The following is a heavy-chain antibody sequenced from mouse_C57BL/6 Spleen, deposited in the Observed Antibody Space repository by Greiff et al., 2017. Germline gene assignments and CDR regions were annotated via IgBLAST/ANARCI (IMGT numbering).Heavy chain of an antibody. Sequence: QVQLKQPGAELVRPGSSVKLSCKASGYTFTSYWMHWVKQRPIQGLEWIGNIDPSDSETHYNQKFKDKATLTVDKSSSTAYMQLSSLTSEDSAVYYCARDGSTYYFDYWGQGTTLTVSS. D-gene: IGHD1-1*01. CDR3: ARDGSTYYFDY. CDR2: IDPSDSET. V-gene: IGHV1-52*01. CDR1: GYTFTSYW. J-gene: IGHJ2*01.